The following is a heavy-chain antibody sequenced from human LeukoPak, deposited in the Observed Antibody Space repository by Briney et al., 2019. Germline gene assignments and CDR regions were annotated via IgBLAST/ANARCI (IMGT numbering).Heavy chain of an antibody. Sequence: GGSLRLSCATSGFSFSNYWMHWVRLAPGKGLVWVSRISRDGSSTIYADSVKGRFTISRDNARDTLYLQMSSLRVDDTAVYYCARQIEGGYHAFDIWGQGKMVPVS. J-gene: IGHJ3*02. CDR1: GFSFSNYW. V-gene: IGHV3-74*01. CDR3: ARQIEGGYHAFDI. CDR2: ISRDGSST. D-gene: IGHD3-16*02.